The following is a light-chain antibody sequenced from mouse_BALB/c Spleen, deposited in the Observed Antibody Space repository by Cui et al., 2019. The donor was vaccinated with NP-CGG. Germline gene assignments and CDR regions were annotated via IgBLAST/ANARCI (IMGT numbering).Light chain of an antibody. V-gene: IGLV1*01. Sequence: QAVVTQESALTTSPGETVTLTCRSNTGAVTTINYANWVQEKPDHLFTGLIGGTNNRAPGVPARFSGSLIGDKAALTITWAQTEDEAIYFCALWYSNHWVFGGGTKLTVL. CDR3: ALWYSNHWV. CDR2: GTN. J-gene: IGLJ1*01. CDR1: TGAVTTINY.